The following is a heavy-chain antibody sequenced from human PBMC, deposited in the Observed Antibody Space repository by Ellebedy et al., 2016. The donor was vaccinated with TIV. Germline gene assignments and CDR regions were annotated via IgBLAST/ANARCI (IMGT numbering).Heavy chain of an antibody. CDR3: AMLGRYCSGGSCPPGV. J-gene: IGHJ6*02. Sequence: SVKVSCXASGGTFSSYAISWVRQAPGQGLEWMGRIIPILGIANYAQKFQGRVTITADKSTSTAYMELSSLRSEDTAVYYCAMLGRYCSGGSCPPGVWGQGTTVTVSS. CDR2: IIPILGIA. CDR1: GGTFSSYA. D-gene: IGHD2-15*01. V-gene: IGHV1-69*04.